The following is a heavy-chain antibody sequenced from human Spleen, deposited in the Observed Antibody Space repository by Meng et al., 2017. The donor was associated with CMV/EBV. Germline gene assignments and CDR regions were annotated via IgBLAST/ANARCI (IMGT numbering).Heavy chain of an antibody. Sequence: GGSLRLSCAASGFTFSSYSMNWVRQAPGKGLEWVAVISYDGSNKYYADSVKGRFTISRDNSKNTLYLQMNSLRAEDTAVYYCARDGGLRFLEWLLDYWGEGTLVTVSS. V-gene: IGHV3-30*03. CDR1: GFTFSSYS. D-gene: IGHD3-3*01. CDR2: ISYDGSNK. CDR3: ARDGGLRFLEWLLDY. J-gene: IGHJ4*02.